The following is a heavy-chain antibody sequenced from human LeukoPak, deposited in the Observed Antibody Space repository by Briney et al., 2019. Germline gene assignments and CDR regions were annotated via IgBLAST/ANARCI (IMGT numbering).Heavy chain of an antibody. D-gene: IGHD5-12*01. V-gene: IGHV3-21*01. Sequence: GRSLRLSCAASGFTFSSYNMNWGRQAPGKGRGWVSSISTSSNYRYYAESVKGRFTISRDNAKTLLSLQMNSLRAEDTAVYYCAREEDSGSLFDYWGQGTLVTVSS. CDR1: GFTFSSYN. J-gene: IGHJ4*02. CDR2: ISTSSNYR. CDR3: AREEDSGSLFDY.